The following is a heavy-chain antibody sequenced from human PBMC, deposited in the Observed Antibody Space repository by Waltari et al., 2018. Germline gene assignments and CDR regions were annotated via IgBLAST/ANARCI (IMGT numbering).Heavy chain of an antibody. J-gene: IGHJ4*02. CDR3: ARGKLNFDV. Sequence: QVQLQQSGAGLVRPSEILSLTCDVFGGSFPGFYWSWIRQTPEKGLVWIGEVIHSGGTVYNPSLESRVTMSIDTSKNQFSLRLTSVTAADTAVYFCARGKLNFDVWGQGAQVTVSS. CDR2: VIHSGGT. V-gene: IGHV4-34*12. CDR1: GGSFPGFY.